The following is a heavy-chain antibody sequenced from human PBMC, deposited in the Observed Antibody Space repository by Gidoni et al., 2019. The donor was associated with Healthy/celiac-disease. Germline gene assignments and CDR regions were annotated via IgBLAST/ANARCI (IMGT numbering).Heavy chain of an antibody. D-gene: IGHD2-15*01. CDR2: ITSNGDNT. V-gene: IGHV3-64*01. Sequence: EVQLVESGGGLVQPGGSLRLSCTASGFTFSNYAMDWVRQAPGKGLEYVSAITSNGDNTYYANSVKGRFTISRDNSKNTLYLQMGSLRAEDMAVYYCARITSPGYSGAFDIWGQGTMVTVSS. CDR1: GFTFSNYA. CDR3: ARITSPGYSGAFDI. J-gene: IGHJ3*02.